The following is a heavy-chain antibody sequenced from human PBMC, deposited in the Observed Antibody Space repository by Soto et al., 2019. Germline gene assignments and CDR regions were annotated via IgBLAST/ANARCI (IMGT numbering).Heavy chain of an antibody. CDR3: ARDPSYSSRWYDYFDY. Sequence: GGSLELACAAQDLTLGSYGIPWVGQAPGKGLEWVAVISYDGSNKYYADSVKGRFTISRDNSKNTLYLQMNSLRAEDTAVYYCARDPSYSSRWYDYFDYCGQATLVTVSS. J-gene: IGHJ4*02. CDR1: DLTLGSYG. CDR2: ISYDGSNK. V-gene: IGHV3-30-3*01. D-gene: IGHD6-19*01.